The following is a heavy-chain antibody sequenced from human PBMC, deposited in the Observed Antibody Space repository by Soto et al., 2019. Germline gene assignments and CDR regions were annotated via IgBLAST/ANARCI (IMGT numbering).Heavy chain of an antibody. J-gene: IGHJ4*02. V-gene: IGHV3-23*01. D-gene: IGHD6-19*01. CDR1: GFTFSSYT. Sequence: GGSLRLSCAASGFTFSSYTMSWVRQAPGKGLEWVSAISGSGGSTYYADSVRGRFTISRDNSKNTLYLQMNSLRAEDTAVYYCAKEGEHSSGWANFDYWGQGTLVTVSS. CDR2: ISGSGGST. CDR3: AKEGEHSSGWANFDY.